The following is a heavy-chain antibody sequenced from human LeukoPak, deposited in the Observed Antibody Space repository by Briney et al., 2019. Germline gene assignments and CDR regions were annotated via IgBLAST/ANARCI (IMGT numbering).Heavy chain of an antibody. V-gene: IGHV3-21*01. CDR1: GFTFTSYN. CDR2: ITSSSSYM. Sequence: GGSLRLSCAASGFTFTSYNMNWVRQAPGKGLEWVSSITSSSSYMYYADSVKGRFTISRDNAKNTLYLQMGSLRAEDMAVYYCARDQSMTTVTTCDFWGQGTLVTVSS. D-gene: IGHD4-17*01. J-gene: IGHJ4*02. CDR3: ARDQSMTTVTTCDF.